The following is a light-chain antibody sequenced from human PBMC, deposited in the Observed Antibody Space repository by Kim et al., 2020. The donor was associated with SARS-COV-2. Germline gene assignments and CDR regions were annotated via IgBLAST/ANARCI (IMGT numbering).Light chain of an antibody. V-gene: IGLV2-8*01. CDR1: SSDIGTYNH. J-gene: IGLJ2*01. CDR2: DVS. Sequence: QSALTQPPSASGSPGQSVAISCTGTSSDIGTYNHVSWYQQHPGKAPKLLIYDVSKRPSGVPDRFSACKSGNTASLTVSGLQAEDEADYYCSSYAGTNKVIFGGGTQLTVL. CDR3: SSYAGTNKVI.